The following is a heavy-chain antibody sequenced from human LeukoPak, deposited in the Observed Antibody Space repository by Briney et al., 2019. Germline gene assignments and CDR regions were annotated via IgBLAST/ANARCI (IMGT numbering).Heavy chain of an antibody. Sequence: SETLSLTCTVSGDSISSSSYYWGWIHQPPGKGLEWIGSIYYSGSTSYNPSLKSRVTISVDTSKNQFSLKLSSVTAADTAVYYCARYFGLLGAFDIWGQGTMVTVSS. CDR2: IYYSGST. D-gene: IGHD3-9*01. CDR1: GDSISSSSYY. V-gene: IGHV4-39*07. J-gene: IGHJ3*02. CDR3: ARYFGLLGAFDI.